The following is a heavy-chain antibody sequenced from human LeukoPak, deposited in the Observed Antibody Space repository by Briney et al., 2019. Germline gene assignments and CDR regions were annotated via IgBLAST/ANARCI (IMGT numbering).Heavy chain of an antibody. CDR1: GGSISSSSYY. D-gene: IGHD3-10*01. J-gene: IGHJ4*02. Sequence: SETLSLTCTVSGGSISSSSYYWGWIRQPPGKGLEWIGSIYYSGSTYYNPSLKSRVTISVDTSKNQFSLKLSSVTAADTAVYYCARGASGKIDYWGQGALVTVSS. CDR2: IYYSGST. V-gene: IGHV4-39*07. CDR3: ARGASGKIDY.